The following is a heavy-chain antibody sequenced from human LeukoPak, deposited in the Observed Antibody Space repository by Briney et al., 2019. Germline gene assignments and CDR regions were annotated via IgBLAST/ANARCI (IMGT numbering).Heavy chain of an antibody. Sequence: GGSLRLSCAASGFTFSSSGMHWVRQAPGKGLEWVSYISSSSSTIYYADSVKGRLTISRDNAKNSLYLQMNSLRAEDTAVYYCASDLAAAGPVRDIWGQGTMVTVSS. CDR1: GFTFSSSG. CDR2: ISSSSSTI. J-gene: IGHJ3*02. D-gene: IGHD6-13*01. V-gene: IGHV3-48*04. CDR3: ASDLAAAGPVRDI.